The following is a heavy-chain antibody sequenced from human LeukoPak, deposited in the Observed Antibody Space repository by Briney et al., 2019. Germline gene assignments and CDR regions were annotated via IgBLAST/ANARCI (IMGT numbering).Heavy chain of an antibody. V-gene: IGHV3-30-3*01. Sequence: GRSLRLSCAASGFTFSSYAMHWVRQAPGKGLEWVVVISYDGSNKYYADSVKGRFTISRDNSKNTLYLQMNSLRAEDTTVYYCARDFCPTCDDIWGQGTMVTVSS. D-gene: IGHD3-3*01. CDR2: ISYDGSNK. CDR1: GFTFSSYA. J-gene: IGHJ3*02. CDR3: ARDFCPTCDDI.